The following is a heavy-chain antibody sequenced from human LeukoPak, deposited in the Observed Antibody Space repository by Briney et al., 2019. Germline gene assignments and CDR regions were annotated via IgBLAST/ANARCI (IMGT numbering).Heavy chain of an antibody. D-gene: IGHD2-2*01. CDR1: GGSISSYY. V-gene: IGHV4-59*01. Sequence: SETLYLTCTVSGGSISSYYWSWIRQPPGKGLEWIGYIYYSGSTNYNPSLKSRVTISVDTSKNQFSLKLSSVTAADTAVYYCARATRREIVPAANGGYYFDYWGQGTLVTVSS. CDR2: IYYSGST. J-gene: IGHJ4*02. CDR3: ARATRREIVPAANGGYYFDY.